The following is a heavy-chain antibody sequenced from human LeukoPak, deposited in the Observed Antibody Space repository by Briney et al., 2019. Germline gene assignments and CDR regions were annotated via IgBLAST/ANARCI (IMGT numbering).Heavy chain of an antibody. CDR1: GFTFSRYA. CDR3: VKDGSGSYYTYYFDY. Sequence: GGSLRLSCSASGFTFSRYAMHWVRQAPGKGLEYVSAISSNGGSTYYADSVKCRFTISSDNSKNTLYLQMSSLRAEDTAVYYCVKDGSGSYYTYYFDYWGQGTLVTVSS. V-gene: IGHV3-64D*06. J-gene: IGHJ4*02. CDR2: ISSNGGST. D-gene: IGHD3-10*01.